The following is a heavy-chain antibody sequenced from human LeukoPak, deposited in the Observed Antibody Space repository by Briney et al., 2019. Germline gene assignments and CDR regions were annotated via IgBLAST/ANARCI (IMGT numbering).Heavy chain of an antibody. D-gene: IGHD2-2*01. CDR3: ASGPAAMITNWFDP. CDR1: GYSISSGYY. CDR2: IYSSGST. J-gene: IGHJ5*02. V-gene: IGHV4-38-2*02. Sequence: PSETLSLTCTVSGYSISSGYYWGWIRQPPGKGLEWIGSIYSSGSTYYNPSLKSRVTISVDTSKNQFSLKVSSVTAADTAVYYCASGPAAMITNWFDPWGQGTLVTVSS.